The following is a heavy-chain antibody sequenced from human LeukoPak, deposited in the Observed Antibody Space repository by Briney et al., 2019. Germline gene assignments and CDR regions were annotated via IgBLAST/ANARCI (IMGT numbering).Heavy chain of an antibody. CDR2: IYYSGST. Sequence: SETLSLTCTVSGGSISSYYWSWVRQPPGKGLEWIGYIYYSGSTNYNPSLKSRVTISVDTSKNQFSLKPSSVTAADTAVYYCARSGGEQVDYWGQGTLVTVSS. J-gene: IGHJ4*02. CDR3: ARSGGEQVDY. D-gene: IGHD1-26*01. V-gene: IGHV4-59*01. CDR1: GGSISSYY.